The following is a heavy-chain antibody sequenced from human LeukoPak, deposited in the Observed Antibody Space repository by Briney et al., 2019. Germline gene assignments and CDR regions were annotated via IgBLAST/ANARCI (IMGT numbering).Heavy chain of an antibody. J-gene: IGHJ4*02. D-gene: IGHD2-2*01. CDR3: ASYHDYGDY. Sequence: SETLSLTCAVSGCSISSGGYSWSWIRHPPGKGLEWIGYIYHRGSTYYNPSLKSRVTISVDRSKNQFSLKLSSVTAADTAVYYCASYHDYGDYWGQGTLVTVSS. CDR2: IYHRGST. CDR1: GCSISSGGYS. V-gene: IGHV4-30-2*01.